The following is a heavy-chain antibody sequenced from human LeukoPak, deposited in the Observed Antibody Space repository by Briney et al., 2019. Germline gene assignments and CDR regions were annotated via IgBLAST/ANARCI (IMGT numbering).Heavy chain of an antibody. J-gene: IGHJ3*02. Sequence: GGSLTLSCAASGFTFSSYEMNWVRQAPGKGLEWVSYISSSGSTIYYADSVKGRFTISRNNAKNSLYLQMNSLRAEDTAVYYCARDFSVWDAFDIWGQGTMVTVSS. D-gene: IGHD3-16*01. CDR2: ISSSGSTI. CDR1: GFTFSSYE. V-gene: IGHV3-48*03. CDR3: ARDFSVWDAFDI.